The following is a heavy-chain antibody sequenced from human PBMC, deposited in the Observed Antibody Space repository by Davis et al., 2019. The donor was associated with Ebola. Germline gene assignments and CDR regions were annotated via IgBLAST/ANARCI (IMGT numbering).Heavy chain of an antibody. V-gene: IGHV3-73*01. CDR2: IRSKANSYAT. Sequence: GGSLRLSCAASGFTFSGSAMHWVRQVSGKGLEWVGRIRSKANSYATAYAASVKGRFTISRDDSKNTAYLQMNSLKTEDTAVYYCTSAYGDWDYWGQGTLVTVSS. J-gene: IGHJ4*02. CDR3: TSAYGDWDY. D-gene: IGHD4-17*01. CDR1: GFTFSGSA.